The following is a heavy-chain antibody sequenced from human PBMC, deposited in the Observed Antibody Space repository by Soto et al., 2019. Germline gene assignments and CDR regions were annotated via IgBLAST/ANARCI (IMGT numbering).Heavy chain of an antibody. Sequence: GGSLRLSCAASGFTFGSYSMTWVRQAPGKGLECVSVISAGGTRTYYADSVKGRFTISRDNSKNTLSLQMSSLRAEDTAVYYCAKGTPAVRSGPDYWGRGTLVTVSS. J-gene: IGHJ4*02. CDR1: GFTFGSYS. D-gene: IGHD6-6*01. CDR2: ISAGGTRT. V-gene: IGHV3-23*01. CDR3: AKGTPAVRSGPDY.